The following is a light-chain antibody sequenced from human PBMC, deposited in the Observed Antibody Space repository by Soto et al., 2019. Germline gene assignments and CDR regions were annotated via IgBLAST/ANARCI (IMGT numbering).Light chain of an antibody. V-gene: IGKV3-20*01. CDR1: QSVSSSY. Sequence: EIVLTQSPGTLSLSPGERATLSCRASQSVSSSYLAWYQQKPGLAPRLLIYGASSRATGIPDRFSGSGSGTDFTLTISRLQSDDFAVYYCQQFGDWPSFGLGTKVDIK. J-gene: IGKJ1*01. CDR2: GAS. CDR3: QQFGDWPS.